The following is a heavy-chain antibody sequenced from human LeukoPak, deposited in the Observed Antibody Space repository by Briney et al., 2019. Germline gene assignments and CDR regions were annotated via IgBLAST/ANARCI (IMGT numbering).Heavy chain of an antibody. CDR3: ARDHGYCSGGKCYAEFDY. J-gene: IGHJ4*02. V-gene: IGHV3-7*01. D-gene: IGHD2-15*01. CDR2: IKQDGSEK. CDR1: GFTFSTYC. Sequence: GGSLRLSCAASGFTFSTYCMSWVRQAPGKGLEWVAYIKQDGSEKYYVDSVMGRFTISRDNAKNSLYLQINSLRAEDTAVYYCARDHGYCSGGKCYAEFDYWGQGTLVTVSS.